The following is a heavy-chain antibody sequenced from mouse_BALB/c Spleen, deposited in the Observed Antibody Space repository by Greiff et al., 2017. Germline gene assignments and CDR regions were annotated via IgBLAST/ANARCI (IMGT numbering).Heavy chain of an antibody. D-gene: IGHD1-1*01. CDR1: GYTFTSYW. J-gene: IGHJ2*01. Sequence: VQLQQPGAELVRPGASVKLSCKASGYTFTSYWINWVKQRPGQGLEWIGNIYPSDSYTNYNQKFKDKATLTVDKSSSTAYMQLSSPTSEDSAVYYCTRGDGSSPWFAYWGQGTTLTVSS. CDR3: TRGDGSSPWFAY. V-gene: IGHV1-69*02. CDR2: IYPSDSYT.